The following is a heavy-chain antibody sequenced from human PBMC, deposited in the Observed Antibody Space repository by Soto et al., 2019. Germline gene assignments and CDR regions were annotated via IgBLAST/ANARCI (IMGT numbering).Heavy chain of an antibody. CDR1: GFTFSSYG. J-gene: IGHJ4*02. CDR2: ISYDGSNK. Sequence: SLRLSCAASGFTFSSYGMHWVRQAPGKGLEWVAVISYDGSNKYYADSVKGRFTISRDNSKNTLYLQMNSLRAEDTAVYYCAEVGESPTLEAAYFDYWGQG. D-gene: IGHD1-26*01. V-gene: IGHV3-30*18. CDR3: AEVGESPTLEAAYFDY.